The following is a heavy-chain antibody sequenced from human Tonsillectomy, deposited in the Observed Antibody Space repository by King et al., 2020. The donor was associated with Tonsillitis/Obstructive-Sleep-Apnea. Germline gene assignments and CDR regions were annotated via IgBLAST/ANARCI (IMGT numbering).Heavy chain of an antibody. CDR1: GGSFSGYY. CDR2: IDHSGST. CDR3: AREITTDAFDM. J-gene: IGHJ3*02. D-gene: IGHD3-3*01. Sequence: VQLPQWGAGLLKPSETLSLTCAVYGGSFSGYYWSWIRQPPGKGLEWIGEIDHSGSTNYNPSLKSRVTMSADTSKTQFSLKLSSVTAADTAVYYCAREITTDAFDMWGQGTMVTVSS. V-gene: IGHV4-34*01.